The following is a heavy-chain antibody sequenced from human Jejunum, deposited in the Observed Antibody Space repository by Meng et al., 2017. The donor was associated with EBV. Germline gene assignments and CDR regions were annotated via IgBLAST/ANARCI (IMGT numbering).Heavy chain of an antibody. CDR2: INTANGNP. CDR1: RYTFPVDA. D-gene: IGHD3-10*01. V-gene: IGHV7-4-1*02. CDR3: AIYSGSYSLAN. J-gene: IGHJ4*02. Sequence: VQLVPSGAGVKNPGASVRLACKSTRYTFPVDAIIWVRQAPGQGLEWMGWINTANGNPTYAQAFTGRFVFSLDTSVNTAFLQISDLKAEDSALYYCAIYSGSYSLANWGQGTLVTVSS.